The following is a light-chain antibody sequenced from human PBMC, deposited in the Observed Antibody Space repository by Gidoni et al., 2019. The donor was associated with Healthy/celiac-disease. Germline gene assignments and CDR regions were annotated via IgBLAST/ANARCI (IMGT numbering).Light chain of an antibody. CDR1: QSVGRDF. CDR2: GAS. J-gene: IGKJ4*01. CDR3: QQYASSPIT. Sequence: EIVLTQSPGTRSLSPGERATLSCRASQSVGRDFLAWFQQKPGQAPRLLIRGASSRATGIPDRFSGSGSVTDFSLTISRVDPEDFAVDYCQQYASSPITFGGGTKVDVK. V-gene: IGKV3-20*01.